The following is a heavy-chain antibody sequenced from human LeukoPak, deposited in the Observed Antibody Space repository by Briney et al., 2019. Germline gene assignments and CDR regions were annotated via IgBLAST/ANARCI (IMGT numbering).Heavy chain of an antibody. CDR2: IYYSGST. J-gene: IGHJ3*02. CDR3: ARAKGYSYGRAFDI. Sequence: PSETLSLTCTVSGGSISNYYWSWIRQPPGKGLEWIGYIYYSGSTNYNPSLKSRVTISVDTSKNQFSLKLSSVTAADTAVYYCARAKGYSYGRAFDIWGQGTMVTVSS. D-gene: IGHD5-18*01. CDR1: GGSISNYY. V-gene: IGHV4-59*08.